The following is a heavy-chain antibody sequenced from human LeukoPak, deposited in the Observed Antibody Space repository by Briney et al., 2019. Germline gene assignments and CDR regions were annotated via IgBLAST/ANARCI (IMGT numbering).Heavy chain of an antibody. J-gene: IGHJ6*03. Sequence: PSETLSLTCSVSGVSISTGGYYWSWIRQPAGKGLEWIGRVYTSGSTNYNPSLKSRVTISADKSKNQFSLKLTSVTAADTAVYFCANSYYYMDVWGKGTTVTVSS. V-gene: IGHV4-61*02. CDR2: VYTSGST. CDR3: ANSYYYMDV. CDR1: GVSISTGGYY.